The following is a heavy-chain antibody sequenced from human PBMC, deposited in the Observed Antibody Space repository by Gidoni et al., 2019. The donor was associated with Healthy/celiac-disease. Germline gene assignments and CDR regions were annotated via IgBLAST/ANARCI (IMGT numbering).Heavy chain of an antibody. D-gene: IGHD3-10*01. CDR1: GYTLTELS. Sequence: QVQLVQSGAEVKKPGASVKVSCKVSGYTLTELSMNWVRQAPGKGLEWMGGFDPEDGETTYAQKFQGRVTMTEETSTDTAYMELSSLRSEDTAVYYCATHHYYGSGSYDYWGQGTLVTVSS. CDR3: ATHHYYGSGSYDY. CDR2: FDPEDGET. V-gene: IGHV1-24*01. J-gene: IGHJ4*02.